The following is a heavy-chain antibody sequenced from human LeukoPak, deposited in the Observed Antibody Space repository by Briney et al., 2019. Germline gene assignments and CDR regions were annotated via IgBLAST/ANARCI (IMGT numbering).Heavy chain of an antibody. CDR3: ARHDFRTYAFDI. D-gene: IGHD3-3*01. Sequence: GESLKISCKGSGYIFTSYWIGWVRQMPGKGPEWMGIIYPGDSDTRYSPSFQGQVTISADRSITTAYLQWSSLRASDTAMYYCARHDFRTYAFDIWGQGTMVTVSS. CDR1: GYIFTSYW. CDR2: IYPGDSDT. J-gene: IGHJ3*02. V-gene: IGHV5-51*01.